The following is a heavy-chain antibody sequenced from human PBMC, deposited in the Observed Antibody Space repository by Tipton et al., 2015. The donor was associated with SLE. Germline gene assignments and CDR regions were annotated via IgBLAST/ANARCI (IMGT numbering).Heavy chain of an antibody. CDR3: ARDGTAAGTDYYYGLDV. Sequence: TLSLTCTVSGVSISSSYWSWIRQPAGKGLEWIGHIYVSGSTTYNPSLESRVTISIDSSKNQFSLRLSSVNAADTAVYYCARDGTAAGTDYYYGLDVWGQGTSVTVSS. CDR1: GVSISSSY. V-gene: IGHV4-4*07. D-gene: IGHD6-13*01. J-gene: IGHJ6*02. CDR2: IYVSGST.